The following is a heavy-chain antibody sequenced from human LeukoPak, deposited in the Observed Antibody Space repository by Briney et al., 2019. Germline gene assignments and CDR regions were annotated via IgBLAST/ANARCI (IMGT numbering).Heavy chain of an antibody. D-gene: IGHD3-3*01. Sequence: GGSLRLSCAASGFTFSDYYMSWIRQAPGKGLEWVSYISSSGSTIYYADSVKGRFTISRDNAKNSLYLQMNSLRAEDTAVYYCARDKRLPWSGYYLNYYYYYMDVWAKGPRSPSP. CDR2: ISSSGSTI. V-gene: IGHV3-11*04. CDR1: GFTFSDYY. CDR3: ARDKRLPWSGYYLNYYYYYMDV. J-gene: IGHJ6*03.